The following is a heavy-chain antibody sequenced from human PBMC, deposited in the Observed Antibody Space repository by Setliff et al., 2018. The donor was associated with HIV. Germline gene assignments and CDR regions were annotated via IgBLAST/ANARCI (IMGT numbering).Heavy chain of an antibody. D-gene: IGHD5-12*01. CDR2: ISFDGSRT. V-gene: IGHV3-30*01. Sequence: PGGSLRLSCVASGFTFRTFAMHWVRQAPGKGLEWVSVISFDGSRTSYADSVKGRFSISRDTSKNTLFLQINSLRPEDTAVYYCARISVASRYNSDMDVWGKGTTVTVSS. CDR1: GFTFRTFA. CDR3: ARISVASRYNSDMDV. J-gene: IGHJ6*03.